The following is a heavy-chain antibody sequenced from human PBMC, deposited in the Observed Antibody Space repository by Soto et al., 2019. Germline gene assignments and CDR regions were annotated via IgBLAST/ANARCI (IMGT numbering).Heavy chain of an antibody. CDR3: ARPLTSGGPMKYYYDMDI. V-gene: IGHV5-51*01. Sequence: PGESLKISCQGSGYSFNNYWIGWVRQMPEKGLEWMGIIYPDDSDTRYSPSFQGQVTISADKSISAVYLQWSSLRTSDTATYYCARPLTSGGPMKYYYDMDIWGPGTTVTVSS. D-gene: IGHD3-9*01. CDR1: GYSFNNYW. CDR2: IYPDDSDT. J-gene: IGHJ6*02.